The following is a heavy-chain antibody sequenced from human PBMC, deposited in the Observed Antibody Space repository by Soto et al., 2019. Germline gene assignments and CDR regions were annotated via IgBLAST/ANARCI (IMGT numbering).Heavy chain of an antibody. D-gene: IGHD2-15*01. CDR3: TRDTYPRRTNCSGGSCYFDY. V-gene: IGHV3-49*03. CDR1: GFTFGDYA. Sequence: GGSLRLSCTASGFTFGDYAMSWFRQAPGKGLEWVGFIRSKAYGGTTEYAASVKGRFTISRDDSKSIAHLQMNSLKTEDTAVYYCTRDTYPRRTNCSGGSCYFDYWGQGTLVTVSS. J-gene: IGHJ4*02. CDR2: IRSKAYGGTT.